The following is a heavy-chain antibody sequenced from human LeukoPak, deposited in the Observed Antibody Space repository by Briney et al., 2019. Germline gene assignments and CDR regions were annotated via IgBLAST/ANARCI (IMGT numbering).Heavy chain of an antibody. CDR3: ARQYYYDSKDAFDI. Sequence: ASVKVSCTASGYTFTGYYMHWVRQAPGQGLEWMGWINPNSGGTNYAQKFQGIVTMTRDTTISTAYIELSRLRSDDTAVYCCARQYYYDSKDAFDIWGQGTMVTVSS. V-gene: IGHV1-2*02. D-gene: IGHD3-22*01. CDR2: INPNSGGT. J-gene: IGHJ3*02. CDR1: GYTFTGYY.